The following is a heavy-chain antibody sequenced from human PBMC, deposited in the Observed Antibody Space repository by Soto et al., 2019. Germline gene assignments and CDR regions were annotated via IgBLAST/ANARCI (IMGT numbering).Heavy chain of an antibody. CDR1: GFTFSNYA. Sequence: GGSLRLSCAASGFTFSNYAVTWVRQAPGKGLEWVSTISGSGGSTYYADSVKGRFTISRDNSKNTLYLQMNSLRAEDTAVYYCAKDLYGDQYYYYYGMDVWGQGTTVTVSS. CDR3: AKDLYGDQYYYYYGMDV. J-gene: IGHJ6*02. CDR2: ISGSGGST. D-gene: IGHD4-17*01. V-gene: IGHV3-23*01.